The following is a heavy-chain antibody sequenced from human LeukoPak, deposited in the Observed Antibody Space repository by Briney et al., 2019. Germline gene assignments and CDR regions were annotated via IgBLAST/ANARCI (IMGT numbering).Heavy chain of an antibody. D-gene: IGHD2-15*01. V-gene: IGHV3-7*01. CDR2: IKQDGSEI. Sequence: GGSLRLSCEASGFTFNTYWMSWVRQAPGKGLEWVANIKQDGSEIYYADSVKGRFTISRDNGKNTLYLQMNSLRAEDTAVYYCAKDRIWVADLYYFDYWGQGTLVTVSS. CDR3: AKDRIWVADLYYFDY. CDR1: GFTFNTYW. J-gene: IGHJ4*02.